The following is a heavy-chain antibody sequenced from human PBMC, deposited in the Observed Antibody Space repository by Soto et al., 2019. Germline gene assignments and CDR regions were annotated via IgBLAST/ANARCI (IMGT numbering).Heavy chain of an antibody. J-gene: IGHJ4*02. V-gene: IGHV3-7*01. Sequence: GGSLRLSCAASGFTFSSYWMSWVRQAPGKGLEWVANIKQDGSEKYYVDSVKGRFTISRDNAKNSLYLQMNSLRAEDTAVYYCARGPRYFDWLLLSWGQGTLVTVSS. CDR3: ARGPRYFDWLLLS. D-gene: IGHD3-9*01. CDR2: IKQDGSEK. CDR1: GFTFSSYW.